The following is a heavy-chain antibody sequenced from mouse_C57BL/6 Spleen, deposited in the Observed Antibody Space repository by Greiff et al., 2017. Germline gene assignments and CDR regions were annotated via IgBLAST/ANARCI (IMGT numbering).Heavy chain of an antibody. J-gene: IGHJ4*01. D-gene: IGHD1-1*01. Sequence: EVKLVEPGGGLVKPGGSLKLSCAASGFTFSDYGMHWVRQAPEKGLEWVAYISSGSSTIYYADTVKGRFTITRDNAKNTLFLLMTSLRSEDTAMYYWARTLYYGSSLYYAMDYWGQGTSVTVSS. CDR3: ARTLYYGSSLYYAMDY. V-gene: IGHV5-17*01. CDR2: ISSGSSTI. CDR1: GFTFSDYG.